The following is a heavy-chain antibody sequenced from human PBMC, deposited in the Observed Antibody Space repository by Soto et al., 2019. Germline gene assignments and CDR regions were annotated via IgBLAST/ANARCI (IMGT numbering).Heavy chain of an antibody. V-gene: IGHV4-39*01. J-gene: IGHJ5*02. D-gene: IGHD3-3*01. CDR3: ASTTHYDFWSGYQNNWFDP. Sequence: SETLSLTCTFSCGSIISSSYYWGWIRQPPGKGLEWIGSIYYSGSTYYNPSLKSRVTISVDTSKNQFSLKLSSVTAADTAVYYCASTTHYDFWSGYQNNWFDPWGQGTLVTVS. CDR1: CGSIISSSYY. CDR2: IYYSGST.